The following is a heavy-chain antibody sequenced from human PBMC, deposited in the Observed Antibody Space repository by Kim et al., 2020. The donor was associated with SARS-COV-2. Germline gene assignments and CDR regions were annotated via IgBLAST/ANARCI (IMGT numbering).Heavy chain of an antibody. J-gene: IGHJ6*02. CDR3: TRSTVVVSSIPIYYYAWDA. D-gene: IGHD2-21*01. CDR1: GFSLSTSGMC. Sequence: SGPTLVKPTQTLTLTCTFSGFSLSTSGMCVSWIRQTPGKALEWLALIDWHDNKYYTTSLQTRLTISKDTSRNQVVLTMTTLDPMDTATYYCTRSTVVVSSIPIYYYAWDAWGQGTTVTVSS. CDR2: IDWHDNK. V-gene: IGHV2-70*01.